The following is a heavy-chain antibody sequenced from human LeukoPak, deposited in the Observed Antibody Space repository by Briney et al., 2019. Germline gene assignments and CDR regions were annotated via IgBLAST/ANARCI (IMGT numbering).Heavy chain of an antibody. Sequence: ASVKVSCMASGYTFTGYYMHWVRQAPGQGIEWMGWINPNSGGTNYAQKFQGRVTMTRDTSISTAYMELSRLRSDDTAVYYCAREYCSSTSCYFDYWGQGTLVTVSS. CDR2: INPNSGGT. V-gene: IGHV1-2*02. J-gene: IGHJ4*02. CDR1: GYTFTGYY. D-gene: IGHD2-2*01. CDR3: AREYCSSTSCYFDY.